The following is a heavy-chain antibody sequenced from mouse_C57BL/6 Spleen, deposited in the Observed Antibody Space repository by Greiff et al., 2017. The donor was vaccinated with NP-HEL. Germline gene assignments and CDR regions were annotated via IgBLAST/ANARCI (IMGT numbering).Heavy chain of an antibody. CDR3: ARYDGYLFAY. CDR2: IYPGDGDT. Sequence: QLKQSGPELVKPGASVKISCKASGYAFSSSWMNWVKQRPGKGLEWIGRIYPGDGDTNYNGKFKGKATLTADKSSSTAYMQLSSLTSEDSAVYFCARYDGYLFAYWGQGTLVTVSA. D-gene: IGHD2-3*01. V-gene: IGHV1-82*01. J-gene: IGHJ3*01. CDR1: GYAFSSSW.